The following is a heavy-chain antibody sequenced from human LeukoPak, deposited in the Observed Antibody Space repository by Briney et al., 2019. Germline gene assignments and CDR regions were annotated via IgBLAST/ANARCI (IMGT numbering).Heavy chain of an antibody. CDR2: INSDGSEG. V-gene: IGHV3-7*03. D-gene: IGHD6-6*01. Sequence: GGSLRLSCAVSGFTFSGFWMSWSRQAPGKELEWVASINSDGSEGYYADVVKGRFTISRDNAKNSLYLQISSLRAEDTAVYYCARSSYSSSSSVWGQGTMVTVSS. CDR1: GFTFSGFW. CDR3: ARSSYSSSSSV. J-gene: IGHJ3*01.